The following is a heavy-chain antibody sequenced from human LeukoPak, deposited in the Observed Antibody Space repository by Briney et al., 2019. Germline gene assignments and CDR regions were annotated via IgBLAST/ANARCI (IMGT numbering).Heavy chain of an antibody. CDR1: GFTFSSYA. J-gene: IGHJ4*02. CDR2: ISSNGGST. V-gene: IGHV3-64*01. Sequence: GGSLRLSCAASGFTFSSYAMHWVRQAPGKGLEYVSAISSNGGSTYYANSVKGRFTISRDNSKNTLYLQMDSLRAEDTAVYYCARVTWLSAAGTEGNFDYWGQGTLVTVSS. D-gene: IGHD6-13*01. CDR3: ARVTWLSAAGTEGNFDY.